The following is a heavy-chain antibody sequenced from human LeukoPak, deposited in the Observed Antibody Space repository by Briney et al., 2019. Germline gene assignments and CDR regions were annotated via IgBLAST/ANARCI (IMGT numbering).Heavy chain of an antibody. V-gene: IGHV1-46*01. D-gene: IGHD6-13*01. CDR1: GYTFSLYY. CDR2: INPGDGST. Sequence: ASVKVSCKASGYTFSLYYLHWVRQAPGQGPEWMGMINPGDGSTTYRQKFQGRVTMTRDMSTRTVYMELSGLRFDDTAVYYCARDDSSSWYNNGFDYWGQGTLVTVSS. J-gene: IGHJ4*02. CDR3: ARDDSSSWYNNGFDY.